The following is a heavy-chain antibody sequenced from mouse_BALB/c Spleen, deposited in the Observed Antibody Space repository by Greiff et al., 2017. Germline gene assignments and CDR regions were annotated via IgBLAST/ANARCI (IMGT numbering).Heavy chain of an antibody. CDR3: TRPATMITSYYAMDY. CDR1: GYAFSSYW. V-gene: IGHV1-5*01. D-gene: IGHD2-4*01. CDR2: IYPGNSDT. J-gene: IGHJ4*01. Sequence: VQLQQSGAELVRPGSSVKISCKASGYAFSSYWMNWVKQRPGQGLEWIGAIYPGNSDTSYNQKFKGKAKLTAVTSTSTAYMELSSLTNEDSAVYYCTRPATMITSYYAMDYWGQGTSVTVSS.